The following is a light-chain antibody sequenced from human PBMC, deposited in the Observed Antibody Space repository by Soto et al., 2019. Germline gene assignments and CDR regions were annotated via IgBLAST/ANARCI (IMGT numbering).Light chain of an antibody. CDR2: SNN. CDR3: AACDDSLNGWV. Sequence: QSVLTQPPSASGTPGQRVTISCSGSSSNIGSNTVNWYQQLPGTAPKLLIYSNNQRPSGVPDRFSGSKSGTSASLAISELQSQDEADYYCAACDDSLNGWVFGGGTKLTVL. V-gene: IGLV1-44*01. CDR1: SSNIGSNT. J-gene: IGLJ3*02.